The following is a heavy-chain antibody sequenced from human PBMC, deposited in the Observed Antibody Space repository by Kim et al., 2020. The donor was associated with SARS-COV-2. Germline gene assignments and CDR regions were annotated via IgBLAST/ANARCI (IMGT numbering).Heavy chain of an antibody. D-gene: IGHD3-10*01. CDR3: ARGGPYYFDY. CDR1: GFTFSSYG. V-gene: IGHV3-33*05. J-gene: IGHJ4*02. Sequence: GGSLRLSCAASGFTFSSYGMHWVRQAPGKGLEWVAVISYDGSNKYYADSVKGRFTISRDNSKNTLYLQMNSLRAEDTAVYYCARGGPYYFDYWGQGTLVTVSS. CDR2: ISYDGSNK.